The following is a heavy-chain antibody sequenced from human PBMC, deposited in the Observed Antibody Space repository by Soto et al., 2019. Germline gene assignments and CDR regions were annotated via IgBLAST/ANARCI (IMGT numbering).Heavy chain of an antibody. CDR2: IYSGGST. J-gene: IGHJ4*02. Sequence: GGSLRLSCAASGFTVSSNYMSWVRQAPGKGLEWVSVIYSGGSTYYADSVKGRFTISRDNSKNTLYLQMNSLRAEDTAVYYCAREGPLEDYDSSGYYSHYWGQGTLVTVSS. D-gene: IGHD3-22*01. V-gene: IGHV3-53*01. CDR1: GFTVSSNY. CDR3: AREGPLEDYDSSGYYSHY.